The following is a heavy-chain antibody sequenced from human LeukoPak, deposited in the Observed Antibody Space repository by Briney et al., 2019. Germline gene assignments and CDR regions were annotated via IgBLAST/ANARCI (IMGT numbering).Heavy chain of an antibody. CDR2: IYPGDSDT. Sequence: GESLKISCQGSGYSFTTYWIGWVRQMPGKGLEWMGIIYPGDSDTRYSPSFQGQVTISADKSISTAYLQWSSLKASDTAMYYCARTYCGGDCYYSYFDYWGQGTLVTVSS. J-gene: IGHJ4*02. CDR1: GYSFTTYW. V-gene: IGHV5-51*01. CDR3: ARTYCGGDCYYSYFDY. D-gene: IGHD2-21*02.